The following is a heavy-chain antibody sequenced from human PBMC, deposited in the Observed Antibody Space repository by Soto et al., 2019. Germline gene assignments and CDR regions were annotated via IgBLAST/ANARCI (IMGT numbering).Heavy chain of an antibody. Sequence: ASVKVSCKASGYTFTSYGISWVRQAPGQGLEWMGWISAYNGNTNYAQKLQGRVTMTTDTSTSTAYMEPRSLRSDDTAVYYCARDRSIVVVPAADKDYYYGMDVWGQGTTVTVSS. CDR2: ISAYNGNT. D-gene: IGHD2-2*01. CDR3: ARDRSIVVVPAADKDYYYGMDV. J-gene: IGHJ6*02. V-gene: IGHV1-18*04. CDR1: GYTFTSYG.